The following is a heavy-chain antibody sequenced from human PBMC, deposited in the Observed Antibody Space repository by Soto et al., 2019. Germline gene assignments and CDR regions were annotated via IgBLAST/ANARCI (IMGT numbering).Heavy chain of an antibody. CDR1: KFTFRTYI. V-gene: IGHV3-30*04. CDR3: VREMIPMIMGGMSAMDV. J-gene: IGHJ6*02. Sequence: QVQLVESGGGVVQPERSQRLSCAASKFTFRTYIMHWVRQAPGKGLEWVALISFDGSNKYYADSVKGRFTISRDNSKNTMYLQMDSLRPEDTAVYYCVREMIPMIMGGMSAMDVWGQGTTVTVSS. D-gene: IGHD3-22*01. CDR2: ISFDGSNK.